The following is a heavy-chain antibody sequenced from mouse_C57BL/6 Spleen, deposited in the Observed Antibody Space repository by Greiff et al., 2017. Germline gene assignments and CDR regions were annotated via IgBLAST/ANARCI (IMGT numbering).Heavy chain of an antibody. CDR1: GYTFTSYG. J-gene: IGHJ2*01. CDR2: IYPRSGNT. CDR3: ARGERYYGPDY. V-gene: IGHV1-81*01. D-gene: IGHD1-1*01. Sequence: QVQLKESGAELARPGASVKLSCKASGYTFTSYGISWVKQRPGQGLEWIGEIYPRSGNTYYNEKFKGKATLTADKSSSTAYMELRSLTSEDSAVYFCARGERYYGPDYWGQGTTLTVSS.